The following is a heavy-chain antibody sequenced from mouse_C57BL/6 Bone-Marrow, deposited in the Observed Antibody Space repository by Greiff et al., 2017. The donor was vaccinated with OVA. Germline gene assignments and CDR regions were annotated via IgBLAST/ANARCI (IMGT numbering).Heavy chain of an antibody. CDR1: GFSLTSYG. CDR3: ARNPPSYGSSYWYFDV. CDR2: IWSGGST. D-gene: IGHD1-1*01. V-gene: IGHV2-2*01. Sequence: QLQESGPGLVQPSQSLSITCTVSGFSLTSYGVHWVRQSPGKGLEWLGVIWSGGSTDYNAAFISRLSISKDNSKSQVFFKMNSLQADDTAIYYCARNPPSYGSSYWYFDVWGTGTTVTVSS. J-gene: IGHJ1*03.